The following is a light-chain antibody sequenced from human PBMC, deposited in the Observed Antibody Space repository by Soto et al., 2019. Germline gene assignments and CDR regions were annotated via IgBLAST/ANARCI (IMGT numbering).Light chain of an antibody. V-gene: IGKV1-39*01. CDR3: QQSYSTPPT. CDR1: QSISTY. J-gene: IGKJ1*01. Sequence: DVQMTQSPSSLSASVGDRVTITCRASQSISTYLNWYQQKPGKAPKLLIYGAYYLQSGVPSRFSGSGSGTDFTLTISSLQPEDFATYYCQQSYSTPPTFGQGTKVDIK. CDR2: GAY.